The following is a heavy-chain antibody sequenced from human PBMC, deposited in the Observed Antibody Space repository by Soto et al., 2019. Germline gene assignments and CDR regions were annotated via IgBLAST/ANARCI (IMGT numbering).Heavy chain of an antibody. J-gene: IGHJ4*02. CDR3: AGGGGGDY. CDR1: GGSISSYY. D-gene: IGHD3-16*01. V-gene: IGHV4-59*08. Sequence: QVQLQESGPGLVKPSETLSLTCTVSGGSISSYYWSWIRQPPGKGLEWIGYIYYSGSTNYNPSLKGRVPISVDTSKTQFSLKLGPGPAADPAVYYWAGGGGGDYWGQGTLVTVSS. CDR2: IYYSGST.